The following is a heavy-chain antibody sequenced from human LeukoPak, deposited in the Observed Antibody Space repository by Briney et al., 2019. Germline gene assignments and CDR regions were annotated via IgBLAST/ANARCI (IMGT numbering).Heavy chain of an antibody. V-gene: IGHV3-66*01. J-gene: IGHJ4*02. CDR3: ARDADS. CDR2: IYSSDGA. CDR1: GFTVSSNY. Sequence: GGSLRLSCAASGFTVSSNYMSWVRQAPGKGLEWVSLIYSSDGAYYADSVKGRFTISRDNSKNTLYLQMNGLRAEDTAVYYCARDADSWGQGTLVTVSS.